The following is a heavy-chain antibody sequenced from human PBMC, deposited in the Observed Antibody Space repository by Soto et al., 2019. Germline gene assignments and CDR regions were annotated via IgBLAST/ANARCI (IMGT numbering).Heavy chain of an antibody. J-gene: IGHJ6*04. V-gene: IGHV3-49*03. CDR2: IRSKAYGGTT. D-gene: IGHD3-10*01. CDR3: TRDRLRRVRGVTAMGYV. CDR1: GFTFGDYA. Sequence: GGSLRLSCTASGFTFGDYAMSWFRQAPGKGLEWVGFIRSKAYGGTTEYAASVKGRFTISRDDSKSIAYLQMNSLKTEDTAVYYCTRDRLRRVRGVTAMGYVWGKGTTVTVSS.